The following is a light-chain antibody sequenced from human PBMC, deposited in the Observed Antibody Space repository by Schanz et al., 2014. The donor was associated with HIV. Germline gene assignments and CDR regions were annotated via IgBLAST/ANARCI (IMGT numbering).Light chain of an antibody. CDR2: EVS. J-gene: IGLJ1*01. CDR3: CSYASSGTVV. V-gene: IGLV2-8*01. CDR1: SSDVGGYNY. Sequence: QSVLTQPPSASGSPGQSVTISCTGTSSDVGGYNYVSWYQQHPGKAPKLMIYEVSKRPSGVPDRFSASKSGNTASLTVSGLQAEDEADYYCCSYASSGTVVFGTGTKLTVL.